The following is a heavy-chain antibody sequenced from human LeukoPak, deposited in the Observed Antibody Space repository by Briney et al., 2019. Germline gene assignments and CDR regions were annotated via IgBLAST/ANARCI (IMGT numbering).Heavy chain of an antibody. CDR1: GGTFSSYT. D-gene: IGHD6-19*01. CDR3: ARGKRSSEVDV. CDR2: IIPILGIA. Sequence: ASVKISCKASGGTFSSYTISWVRQAPGQGLEWMGRIIPILGIANYAQKFQGRVTITADKSTSTAYMELSSLRSEDTAVYYCARGKRSSEVDVWGQGTTVTVSS. J-gene: IGHJ6*02. V-gene: IGHV1-69*02.